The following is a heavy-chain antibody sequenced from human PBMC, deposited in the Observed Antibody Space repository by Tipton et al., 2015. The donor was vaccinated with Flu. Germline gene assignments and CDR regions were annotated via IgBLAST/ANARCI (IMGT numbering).Heavy chain of an antibody. CDR1: GDSIGSRYY. CDR3: ARVSPRRVTAIVVVMLPEGYFDY. V-gene: IGHV4-38-2*02. J-gene: IGHJ4*01. Sequence: LTCSVSGDSIGSRYYWGWIRQPPGKGLEWIGNIHRSGDTHHNPSLKSRVTISVDSSKNQFSLHLSSVTAADTAVYYCARVSPRRVTAIVVVMLPEGYFDYWGHGTPVIVSS. CDR2: IHRSGDT. D-gene: IGHD3-22*01.